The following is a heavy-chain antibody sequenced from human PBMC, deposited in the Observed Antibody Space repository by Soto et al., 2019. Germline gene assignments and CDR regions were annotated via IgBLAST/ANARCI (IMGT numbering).Heavy chain of an antibody. J-gene: IGHJ4*02. D-gene: IGHD3-9*01. CDR2: ISYDGSNK. CDR1: GFTFSSYG. V-gene: IGHV3-30*18. CDR3: AKDSGYYDILTVDY. Sequence: QVQLVESGGGVVQPGRSLRLSCAASGFTFSSYGMHWVRQAPGKGLEWVAVISYDGSNKYYADSVKGRFTISRDNSKNTLYLQMNSLRAEDTAVYYCAKDSGYYDILTVDYWGQGTLVTVSS.